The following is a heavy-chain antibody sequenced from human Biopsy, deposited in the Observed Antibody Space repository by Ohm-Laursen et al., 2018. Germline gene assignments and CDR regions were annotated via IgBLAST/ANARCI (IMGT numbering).Heavy chain of an antibody. CDR1: GGSISSDN. CDR3: ARATNSTGWPYYYCYCIDF. CDR2: MYYSGST. D-gene: IGHD2/OR15-2a*01. Sequence: SETLSLTCTVSGGSISSDNWSWIRKTPGQGMEWLGYMYYSGSTNYNPPLKSRVTISVDTSTNQFSLRLNSGTAADSAVYYCARATNSTGWPYYYCYCIDFWGQGTTVTVSS. J-gene: IGHJ6*02. V-gene: IGHV4-59*01.